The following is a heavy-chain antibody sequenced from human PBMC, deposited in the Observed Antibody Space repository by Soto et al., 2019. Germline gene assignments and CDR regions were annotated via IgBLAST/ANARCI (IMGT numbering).Heavy chain of an antibody. J-gene: IGHJ6*02. CDR2: ISSSSSYI. CDR3: ARDQPGYSSSWPRSYYYYGMDV. CDR1: GFTFSSYS. V-gene: IGHV3-21*01. D-gene: IGHD2-2*01. Sequence: GGSLRLSCAASGFTFSSYSMNWVRQAPGKGLEWVSSISSSSSYIYYADSVKGRFTISRDNAKNSLYLQMNSLRAEDTAVYYCARDQPGYSSSWPRSYYYYGMDVWGQGTTVTVSS.